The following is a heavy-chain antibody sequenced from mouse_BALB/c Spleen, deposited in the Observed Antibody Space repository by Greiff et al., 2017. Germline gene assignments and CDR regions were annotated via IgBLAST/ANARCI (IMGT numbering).Heavy chain of an antibody. CDR3: ARSALSYGSSYYFDY. CDR2: ISYSGST. V-gene: IGHV3-8*02. Sequence: EVQRVESGPSLVKPSQTLSLTCSVTGDSITSGYWNWIRKFPGNKLEYMGYISYSGSTYYNPSLKSRISITRDTSKNQYYLQLNSVTTEDTATYYCARSALSYGSSYYFDYWGQGTTLTVSS. J-gene: IGHJ2*01. D-gene: IGHD1-1*01. CDR1: GDSITSGY.